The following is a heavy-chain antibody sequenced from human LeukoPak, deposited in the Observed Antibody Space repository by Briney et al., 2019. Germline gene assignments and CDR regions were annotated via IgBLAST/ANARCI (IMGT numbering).Heavy chain of an antibody. CDR3: ARDPLTHSQWEPNQLDY. J-gene: IGHJ4*02. Sequence: ASVKVSCKASGYTFTSYYMHWVRQAPGQGLEWMGIINPSGGSTSYAQKLQGRVTMTTDTSTSTAYMELRSLRSDDTAVYYCARDPLTHSQWEPNQLDYWGQGTLVTVSS. D-gene: IGHD1-26*01. V-gene: IGHV1-46*01. CDR2: INPSGGST. CDR1: GYTFTSYY.